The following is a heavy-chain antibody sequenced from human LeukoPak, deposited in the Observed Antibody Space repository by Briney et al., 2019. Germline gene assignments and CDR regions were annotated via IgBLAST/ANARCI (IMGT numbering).Heavy chain of an antibody. J-gene: IGHJ3*02. V-gene: IGHV3-48*01. CDR2: ISSSSSTI. Sequence: GGSLRLSCAASGFTFSSYSMNWVRQAPGKGLEWVSYISSSSSTIYYADSVKGRFTISRDNAKNSLYLQMNSLRAEDTAVYYCARVDVDGSGSYYLDAFDIWGQGTMVTVSS. CDR1: GFTFSSYS. D-gene: IGHD3-10*01. CDR3: ARVDVDGSGSYYLDAFDI.